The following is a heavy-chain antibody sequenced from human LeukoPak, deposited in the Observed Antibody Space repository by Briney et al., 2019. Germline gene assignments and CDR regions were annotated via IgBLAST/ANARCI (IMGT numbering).Heavy chain of an antibody. CDR2: ISSGHTTL. V-gene: IGHV3-48*03. CDR1: GFNFRNYE. CDR3: IIEAQVWGTHYGYFDL. Sequence: GGSLRLSCSAYGFNFRNYEMDRVPRAPGKVQERVSYISSGHTTLSYGDSVRCRFPIYSDNTKNSFYLHMNSLRAGDTAVYYCIIEAQVWGTHYGYFDLWGRGTLVTVSS. J-gene: IGHJ2*01. D-gene: IGHD3-16*01.